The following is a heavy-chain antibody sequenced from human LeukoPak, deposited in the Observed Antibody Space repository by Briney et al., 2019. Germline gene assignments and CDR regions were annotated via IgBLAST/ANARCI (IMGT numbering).Heavy chain of an antibody. J-gene: IGHJ2*01. CDR2: ISTASNP. D-gene: IGHD7-27*01. CDR3: ARELGIEGYWYFDL. CDR1: GFTVRSYD. V-gene: IGHV3-13*05. Sequence: SGGYLRLSCAASGFTVRSYDMHWVRQVAGKGLEWVSAISTASNPHYAASVQGRFTIFRANAENSLYLQMNSLSAEDTAVYYCARELGIEGYWYFDLWGRGTLVTVSS.